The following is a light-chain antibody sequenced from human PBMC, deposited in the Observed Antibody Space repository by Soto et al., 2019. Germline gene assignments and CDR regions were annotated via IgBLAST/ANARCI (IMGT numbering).Light chain of an antibody. CDR1: SSDVGNYNY. V-gene: IGLV2-14*01. CDR2: EVS. CDR3: SSYTSSSTPYV. J-gene: IGLJ1*01. Sequence: QSVLTQPASVSGPPGQSITISCTGTSSDVGNYNYVSWYQQHPGKAPKLMIYEVSNRPSGVSDRISGSKSGNTASLTISGLQAEDEADYYCSSYTSSSTPYVFGTGTKLTVL.